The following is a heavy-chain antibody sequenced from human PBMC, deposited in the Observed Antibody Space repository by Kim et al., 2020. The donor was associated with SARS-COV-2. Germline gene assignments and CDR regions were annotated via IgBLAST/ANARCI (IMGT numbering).Heavy chain of an antibody. Sequence: GGSLRLSCLASGFTFNIYWIHWVRQTPGKGLVWVSRINSDGGSRIYADSVKGRFTISRDNTKNTLYLQMNGLRAEDTAVYYCTRDSYYYDSGSYYYHGMDVWGQGTTVTVSS. V-gene: IGHV3-74*01. J-gene: IGHJ6*02. CDR3: TRDSYYYDSGSYYYHGMDV. CDR1: GFTFNIYW. CDR2: INSDGGSR. D-gene: IGHD3-10*01.